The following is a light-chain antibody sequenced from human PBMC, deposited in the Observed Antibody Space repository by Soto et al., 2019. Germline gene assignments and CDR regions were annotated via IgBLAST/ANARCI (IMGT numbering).Light chain of an antibody. CDR3: QQYGTSPCT. CDR2: GAS. Sequence: PGDRATLSCRASQSVTNSYIAWYQQKPGQAPRLLIYGASSRATGIPDRLTSSGSGTDFTLTITRLEPEDFAVYHCQQYGTSPCTFGQGTKVEIK. J-gene: IGKJ1*01. V-gene: IGKV3-20*01. CDR1: QSVTNSY.